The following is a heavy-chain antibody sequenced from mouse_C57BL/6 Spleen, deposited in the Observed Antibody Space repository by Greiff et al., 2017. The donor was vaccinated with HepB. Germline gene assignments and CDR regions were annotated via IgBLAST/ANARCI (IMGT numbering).Heavy chain of an antibody. Sequence: EVMLVESGGGLVKPGGSLKLSCAASGFTFSSYAMSWVRQTPEKRLEWVATISDGGSYTYYPDNVKGRFTISRDNAKNNLYLQMSHLKSEDTAMYYCAREGFLTGYAMDYWGQGTSVTVSS. J-gene: IGHJ4*01. CDR3: AREGFLTGYAMDY. CDR1: GFTFSSYA. V-gene: IGHV5-4*01. D-gene: IGHD4-1*01. CDR2: ISDGGSYT.